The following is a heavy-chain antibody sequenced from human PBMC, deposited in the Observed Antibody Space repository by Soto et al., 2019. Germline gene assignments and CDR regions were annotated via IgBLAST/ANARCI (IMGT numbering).Heavy chain of an antibody. CDR1: GFTFSSYG. CDR3: TRGGIWGVSWNWFDT. V-gene: IGHV3-30*03. Sequence: GGSLILSCAASGFTFSSYGMHWVRQAPGKGLEWVAVISYDGSNKFYADSVKGRFTISRDNSKNTLYLQMNSLRAEDTAVYYCTRGGIWGVSWNWFDTWGQGTLVTVSS. J-gene: IGHJ5*02. CDR2: ISYDGSNK. D-gene: IGHD3-10*01.